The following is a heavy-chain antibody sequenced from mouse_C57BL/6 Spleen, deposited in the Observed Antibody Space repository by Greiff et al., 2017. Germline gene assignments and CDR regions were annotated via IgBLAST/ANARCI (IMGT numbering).Heavy chain of an antibody. CDR1: GFTFTDYY. Sequence: EVKLLESGGGLVQPGGSLSLSCAASGFTFTDYYMSWVRQPPGQALEWLGFISNKADGYTNKYSASVKGRFTISRDNSQSSIYLQMNALRADDSATYYCERSLDVWGTGTTVTVSS. CDR2: ISNKADGYTN. V-gene: IGHV7-3*01. J-gene: IGHJ1*03. CDR3: ERSLDV.